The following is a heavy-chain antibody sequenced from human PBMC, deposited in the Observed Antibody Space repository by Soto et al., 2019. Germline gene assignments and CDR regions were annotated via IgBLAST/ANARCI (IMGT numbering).Heavy chain of an antibody. J-gene: IGHJ6*02. CDR2: IIPIFGTA. V-gene: IGHV1-69*13. CDR1: GGTFSSYA. D-gene: IGHD5-18*01. CDR3: ARGSLDTAMDDYCYYGMDV. Sequence: ASVKVSCKASGGTFSSYAISWVRQAPGQGLEWMGGIIPIFGTANYAQKFQGRVTITADESTSTAYMELSSLRSEDTAVYYCARGSLDTAMDDYCYYGMDVWGQGTTVTVSS.